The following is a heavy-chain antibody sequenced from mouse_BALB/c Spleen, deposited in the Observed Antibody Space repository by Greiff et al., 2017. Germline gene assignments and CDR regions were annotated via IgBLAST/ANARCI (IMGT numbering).Heavy chain of an antibody. CDR2: ILPGSGST. Sequence: VQLQQSGAELMKPGASVKISCTATGYTFSSYWIEWVKQRPGHGLEWIGEILPGSGSTNYNEKFKGKATFTADTSSNTAYMQLSSLTSEDSAVYYGARKDYGAGIDYWGQGTLVTVSS. V-gene: IGHV1-9*01. D-gene: IGHD1-1*02. J-gene: IGHJ3*01. CDR1: GYTFSSYW. CDR3: ARKDYGAGIDY.